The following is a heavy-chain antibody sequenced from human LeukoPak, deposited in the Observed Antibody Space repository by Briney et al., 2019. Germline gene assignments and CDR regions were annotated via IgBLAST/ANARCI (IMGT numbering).Heavy chain of an antibody. J-gene: IGHJ4*02. CDR2: ISGSGGTT. Sequence: GGSLRLSCAASGFTFSSYAMTWVRQAPGKGLEWVSTISGSGGTTYYADSVKGRFTISRDNSKNTLYLQMNSLRVEDSAVYYCAKASSETNFDCWGQGTLVTVSS. D-gene: IGHD2-2*01. V-gene: IGHV3-23*01. CDR1: GFTFSSYA. CDR3: AKASSETNFDC.